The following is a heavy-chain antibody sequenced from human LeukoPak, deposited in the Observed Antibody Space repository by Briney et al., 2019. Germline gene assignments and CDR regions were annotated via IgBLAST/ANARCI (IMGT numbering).Heavy chain of an antibody. CDR2: ISYDGSNK. Sequence: PGGSLRLSCVASGLTVSGNYLSWVRQAPGKGLEWVAVISYDGSNKYYADSVKGRFTISRDNSKNTLYLQMNSLRAEDTAVYYCARGVVVAALDYWGQGTLVTVSS. V-gene: IGHV3-30-3*01. J-gene: IGHJ4*02. D-gene: IGHD2-15*01. CDR1: GLTVSGNY. CDR3: ARGVVVAALDY.